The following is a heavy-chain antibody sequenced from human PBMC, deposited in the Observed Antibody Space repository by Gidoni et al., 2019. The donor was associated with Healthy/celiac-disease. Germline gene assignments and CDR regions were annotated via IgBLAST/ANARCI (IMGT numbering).Heavy chain of an antibody. Sequence: QVQLVQSGAEVKKPGASVQVSCKASGYTFSSYDINWVRQATGQGLEWMGWMNPNSGNTGYAQKFLGRVTMTRNTAISTAYMELSSLRSEDTAVYYCARGRWLAVDSLDPWGQGTLVTVSA. D-gene: IGHD6-19*01. CDR1: GYTFSSYD. CDR3: ARGRWLAVDSLDP. CDR2: MNPNSGNT. V-gene: IGHV1-8*01. J-gene: IGHJ5*02.